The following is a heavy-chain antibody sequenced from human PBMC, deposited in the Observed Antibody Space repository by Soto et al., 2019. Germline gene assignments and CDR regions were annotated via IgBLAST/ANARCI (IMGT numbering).Heavy chain of an antibody. V-gene: IGHV1-18*01. CDR1: GYTFSSYH. J-gene: IGHJ4*02. CDR2: ISAYNGNT. CDR3: ARDLPPVDY. Sequence: QIQLVQSGAEVKKPGASVKVSCKASGYTFSSYHITWARQAPGQGLEWMAWISAYNGNTNYAQNLQGRVTMTTDPSTSTAYMELRSLRSDVTAVYYCARDLPPVDYWGQGTLVTVSS.